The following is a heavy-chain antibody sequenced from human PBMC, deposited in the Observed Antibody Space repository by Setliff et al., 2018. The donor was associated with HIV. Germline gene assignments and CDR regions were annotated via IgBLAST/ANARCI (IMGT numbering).Heavy chain of an antibody. V-gene: IGHV4-38-2*02. CDR1: GSFINSDY. D-gene: IGHD5-18*01. J-gene: IGHJ4*02. CDR2: IYHSATT. Sequence: SGTLSLTCTVSGSFINSDYWGWIRQPPGKGLEWIGSIYHSATTYYNPSLWGRVTISIDTSKNQFSLKVRSVTAADTVIYYCARHDRGNTYGQGYFDYWGQGALVTVSS. CDR3: ARHDRGNTYGQGYFDY.